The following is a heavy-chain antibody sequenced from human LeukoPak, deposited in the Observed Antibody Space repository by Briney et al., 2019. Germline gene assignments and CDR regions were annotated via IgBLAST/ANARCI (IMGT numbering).Heavy chain of an antibody. D-gene: IGHD1-1*01. CDR1: GGSFSGYY. J-gene: IGHJ5*02. CDR2: INHSGST. CDR3: ARGRGGIWNVPNWFDP. Sequence: SETLSLTCAVYGGSFSGYYWSWIRQPPGKGLEWIGEINHSGSTNYNPSLKSRVTISVDTSKNQFSLKLSSVTAADTAVYYCARGRGGIWNVPNWFDPWGQGTLVTVSS. V-gene: IGHV4-34*01.